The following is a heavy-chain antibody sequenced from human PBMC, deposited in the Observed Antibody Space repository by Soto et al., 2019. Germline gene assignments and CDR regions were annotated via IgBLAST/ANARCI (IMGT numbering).Heavy chain of an antibody. J-gene: IGHJ4*02. CDR3: AHRVLRTVFGLVTTTAIYFDF. D-gene: IGHD3-3*01. V-gene: IGHV2-5*02. CDR1: GFSLTTSGVG. CDR2: IYWDDDK. Sequence: QITLNESGPTQVNPRQTLTLTCTFSGFSLTTSGVGVGWIRQSPGTAPEWLALIYWDDDKRYSPSLKSRLTITKDTSKNRVVLTMADLDPADTAIYYCAHRVLRTVFGLVTTTAIYFDFWGQGTPVAVSS.